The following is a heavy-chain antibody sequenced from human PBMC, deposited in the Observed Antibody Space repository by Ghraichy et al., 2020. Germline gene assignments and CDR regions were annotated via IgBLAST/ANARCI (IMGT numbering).Heavy chain of an antibody. D-gene: IGHD6-19*01. J-gene: IGHJ6*02. CDR3: AREQQWLAGHYGMDV. CDR2: IYHSGST. V-gene: IGHV4-4*02. CDR1: GGSISSSNW. Sequence: SETLSLTCAVSGGSISSSNWWSWVRQPPGKGLEWIGEIYHSGSTNYNPSLKSRVTISVDKSKNQFSLKLSSVTAADTAVYYCAREQQWLAGHYGMDVWGQGTTVTVSS.